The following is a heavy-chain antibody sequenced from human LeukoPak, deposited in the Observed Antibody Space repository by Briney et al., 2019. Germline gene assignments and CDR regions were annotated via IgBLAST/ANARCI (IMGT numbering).Heavy chain of an antibody. CDR2: ISSSSSTI. V-gene: IGHV3-48*01. CDR3: ARDLEGYYFDY. CDR1: GFTFSSYS. Sequence: GGSLRLSCAASGFTFSSYSMNWVRQAPGKGLEWVSYISSSSSTIYYADSVKGRFTISRDNAKNSLYLQMNSLRAEDTAVYYCARDLEGYYFDYWGQGTLVTVSS. J-gene: IGHJ4*02.